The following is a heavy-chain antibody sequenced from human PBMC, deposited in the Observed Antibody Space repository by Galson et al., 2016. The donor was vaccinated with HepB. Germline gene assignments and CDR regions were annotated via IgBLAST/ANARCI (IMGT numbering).Heavy chain of an antibody. CDR2: ISTYKGNT. D-gene: IGHD3-22*01. CDR1: GYNFSSYA. V-gene: IGHV1-18*01. CDR3: AREDYYDGSGPAWDYYYDGMDV. J-gene: IGHJ6*02. Sequence: SVKVSCKASGYNFSSYAINWVRQAPGQGLEWMGWISTYKGNTDYAQKFQGRVTMTTDTSTNTAHMELRSLRSADTAVYYCAREDYYDGSGPAWDYYYDGMDVWGQGTTVTVSS.